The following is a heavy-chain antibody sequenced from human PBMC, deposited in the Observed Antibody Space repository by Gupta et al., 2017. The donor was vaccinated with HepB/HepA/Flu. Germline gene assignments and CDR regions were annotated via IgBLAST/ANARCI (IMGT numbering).Heavy chain of an antibody. CDR3: AKIGMGYLDS. CDR1: GSPSHRYA. J-gene: IGHJ5*02. Sequence: EVQLLESGGGLVQPGGSLRLSCGGSGSPSHRYAMAWVRQAPGKGLDWVSAISGTGGNTYYADFVKGRFTISRDNSKNTMYLQINDLRVEDTAVYYCAKIGMGYLDSWGQGTLVTVSS. D-gene: IGHD3-3*01. CDR2: ISGTGGNT. V-gene: IGHV3-23*01.